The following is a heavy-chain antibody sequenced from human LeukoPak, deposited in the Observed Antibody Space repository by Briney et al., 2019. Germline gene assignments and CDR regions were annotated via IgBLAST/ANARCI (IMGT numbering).Heavy chain of an antibody. V-gene: IGHV4-34*01. CDR2: INHSGST. CDR3: ARGRPGYDSNDY. D-gene: IGHD3-22*01. J-gene: IGHJ4*02. Sequence: SETLSLTCAVYGGSFSGYYWSWIRQPPGKGLEWIGEINHSGSTNYNPSLKSRVTISVDTSKNQFSLKLSSVTAADTAVYYCARGRPGYDSNDYWGQGTLVTVSS. CDR1: GGSFSGYY.